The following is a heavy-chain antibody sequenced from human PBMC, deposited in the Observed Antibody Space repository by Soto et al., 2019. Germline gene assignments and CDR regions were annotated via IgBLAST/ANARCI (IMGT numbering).Heavy chain of an antibody. Sequence: EVQLVESGGGLVQPGGSLRLSCAASGFTFSSYSMNWVRQAPGKGLEWVSYISSSSSTIYYADSVKGRFTISRDNAKNSLYLQMNSLRAEVTAVYYCAGDLNYGLFDYWGQGTLVTVSS. V-gene: IGHV3-48*01. CDR1: GFTFSSYS. CDR3: AGDLNYGLFDY. CDR2: ISSSSSTI. D-gene: IGHD4-17*01. J-gene: IGHJ4*02.